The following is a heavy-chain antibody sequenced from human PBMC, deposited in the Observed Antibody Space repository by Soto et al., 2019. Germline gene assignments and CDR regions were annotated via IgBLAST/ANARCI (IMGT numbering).Heavy chain of an antibody. CDR1: GGTFSSYA. CDR3: ATLLELHYYPGMDL. Sequence: QVQLVQSGAEVKKPGSSVKVSCKASGGTFSSYAISWVRQAPGQGLEWMGGIIPIFGTANYAQKFQGRVTLTADESTSTAYMELSSLRSEDTAVYFFATLLELHYYPGMDLWGQGTTVTVSS. V-gene: IGHV1-69*12. J-gene: IGHJ6*02. CDR2: IIPIFGTA. D-gene: IGHD1-7*01.